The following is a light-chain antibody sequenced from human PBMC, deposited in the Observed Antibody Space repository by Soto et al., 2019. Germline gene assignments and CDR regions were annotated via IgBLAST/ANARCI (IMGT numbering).Light chain of an antibody. CDR2: GAS. J-gene: IGKJ1*01. V-gene: IGKV3-20*01. CDR1: QSVSNNY. Sequence: EIVLTQSPGTLYLSPGERATLSCRASQSVSNNYLAWYQQKPGQAPRLLIYGASNRATGIPDRLSGSGSGTDFTLTISRLEPEDFAVYYCQQYGSSCTFGQGTKV. CDR3: QQYGSSCT.